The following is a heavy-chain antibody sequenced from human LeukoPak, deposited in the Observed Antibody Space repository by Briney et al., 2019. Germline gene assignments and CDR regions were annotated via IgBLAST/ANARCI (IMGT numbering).Heavy chain of an antibody. Sequence: SETPSLTCTVSGGSISGSSYYWGWIRLPPGKGVEWIGRIYYTGSTYYNPSLKSRVTISVDTSKNQFSLNLTSVTAADTAVYYCARQNPLNWFDPWGQGTLVTVSS. CDR2: IYYTGST. CDR3: ARQNPLNWFDP. CDR1: GGSISGSSYY. V-gene: IGHV4-39*01. J-gene: IGHJ5*02.